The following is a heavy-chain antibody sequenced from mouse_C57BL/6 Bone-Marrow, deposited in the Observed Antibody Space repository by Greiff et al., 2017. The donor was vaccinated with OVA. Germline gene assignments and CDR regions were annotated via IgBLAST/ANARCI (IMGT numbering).Heavy chain of an antibody. V-gene: IGHV5-6*02. D-gene: IGHD1-1*01. CDR2: ISSGGSYT. J-gene: IGHJ3*01. CDR1: GFTFSSYG. CDR3: ARRDYYGSSLAWFAY. Sequence: EVKLMESGGDLVKPGGSLKLSCAASGFTFSSYGMSWVRQTPDKRLEWVATISSGGSYTYYPDSVKGRFPISRDNAKNTLYLQMSSLKSEDTAMYYCARRDYYGSSLAWFAYWGQGTLVTVSA.